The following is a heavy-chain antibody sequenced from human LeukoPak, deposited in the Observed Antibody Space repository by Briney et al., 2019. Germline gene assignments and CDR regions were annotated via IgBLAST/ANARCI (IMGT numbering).Heavy chain of an antibody. Sequence: GGSLRLSCTASGFPVSRNYMTWLRQAPGKGLEWVSVIYTGGNTDHADSVQGRFTLSRDNSKNTLYLHMNSLRVEDTAVYYCARGRPPYYFDYWGQGTLVTVSS. CDR1: GFPVSRNY. J-gene: IGHJ4*02. V-gene: IGHV3-53*01. CDR3: ARGRPPYYFDY. CDR2: IYTGGNT.